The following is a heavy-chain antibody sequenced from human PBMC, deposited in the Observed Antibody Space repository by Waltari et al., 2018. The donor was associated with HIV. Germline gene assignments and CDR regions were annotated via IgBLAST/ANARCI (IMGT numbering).Heavy chain of an antibody. CDR1: GFLFSNYW. J-gene: IGHJ4*02. V-gene: IGHV3-74*01. D-gene: IGHD2-2*02. Sequence: EVQLVESGGGLVQPGGSLRLSRADSGFLFSNYWMYWVRPALRKGPVWVPRINSGGTSTSYADSVKGRFTISRDNAKNTLFLQMNSLRAEDTAVYYCVRQVYCSPTSCYRPDYWGQGTLVTVSS. CDR2: INSGGTST. CDR3: VRQVYCSPTSCYRPDY.